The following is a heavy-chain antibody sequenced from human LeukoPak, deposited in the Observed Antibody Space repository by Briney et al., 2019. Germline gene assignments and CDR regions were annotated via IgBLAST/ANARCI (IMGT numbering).Heavy chain of an antibody. CDR2: ISWNSGSI. CDR1: GFTFDDYA. V-gene: IGHV3-9*01. Sequence: PGGSLRLSCAASGFTFDDYAMHWVRQAPGKGLEWVSDISWNSGSIGYADSVKGRFTISRDNSKNTLYLQMNSLRAEDTAVYYCAKANPPYCSSTSCYIDYWGQGTLVTVSS. CDR3: AKANPPYCSSTSCYIDY. J-gene: IGHJ4*02. D-gene: IGHD2-2*01.